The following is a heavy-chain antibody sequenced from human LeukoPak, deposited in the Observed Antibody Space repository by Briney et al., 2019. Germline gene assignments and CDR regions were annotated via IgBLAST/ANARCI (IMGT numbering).Heavy chain of an antibody. J-gene: IGHJ4*02. D-gene: IGHD2-21*02. V-gene: IGHV3-23*01. CDR3: AKGVSDDPEYWGGDWYFDN. Sequence: PGGSLRLSCAASGFTFSTYAMSWVRQAPGKGLEWVSVITYSGGSTYYADSVKGRFTISRDNSENTLYLQMNSLRAEDTAVYYCAKGVSDDPEYWGGDWYFDNWGQGTLVTVS. CDR1: GFTFSTYA. CDR2: ITYSGGST.